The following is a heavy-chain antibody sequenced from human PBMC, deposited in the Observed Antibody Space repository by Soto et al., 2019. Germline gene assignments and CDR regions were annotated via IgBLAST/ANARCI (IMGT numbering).Heavy chain of an antibody. CDR3: ARAIDYDSSGYYHI. V-gene: IGHV1-2*02. Sequence: VGPVKVSCKASGYTFTAYYMHWVRQAPGQGLEWMGWISPNSGGTNYAQKFQGRITMTRDTSISTAYMELSRLRSDDTAVYYCARAIDYDSSGYYHIWGQGTLVTVSS. D-gene: IGHD3-22*01. CDR1: GYTFTAYY. CDR2: ISPNSGGT. J-gene: IGHJ4*02.